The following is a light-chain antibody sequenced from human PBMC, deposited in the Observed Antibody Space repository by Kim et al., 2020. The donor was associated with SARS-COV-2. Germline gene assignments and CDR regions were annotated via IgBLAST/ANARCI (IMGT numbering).Light chain of an antibody. V-gene: IGLV3-19*01. J-gene: IGLJ2*01. Sequence: SSELPQDPAVSVALGQTVRITCQGASLRSYYASWYQQKPGQAPVVVIYGKSNRLSGIPDRFSGSNSRDTASLTITWAQAEDEADYSCNSRDSRTNHLVFG. CDR1: SLRSYY. CDR3: NSRDSRTNHLV. CDR2: GKS.